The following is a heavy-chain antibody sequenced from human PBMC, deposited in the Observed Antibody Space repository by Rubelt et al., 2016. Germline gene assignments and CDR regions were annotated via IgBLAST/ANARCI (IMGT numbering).Heavy chain of an antibody. J-gene: IGHJ4*02. Sequence: QVQLQESGPGLVKPSETLSLACTVSGDSSTAYSWSWIRQPPGKGLEWIGYIYYSGSTSYNPSLKSRVTISEDTSKNQFSLKMSSVTAADTAVYYCARQDSWYYFDHWGQGTLVTVSS. CDR2: IYYSGST. CDR1: GDSSTAYS. V-gene: IGHV4-59*08. CDR3: ARQDSWYYFDH. D-gene: IGHD4-11*01.